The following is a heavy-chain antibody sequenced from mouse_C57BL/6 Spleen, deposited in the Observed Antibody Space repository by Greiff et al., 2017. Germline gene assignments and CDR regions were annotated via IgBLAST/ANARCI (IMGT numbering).Heavy chain of an antibody. D-gene: IGHD1-1*01. CDR1: GYTFTSYW. J-gene: IGHJ1*03. CDR3: ALITAVDWYIDV. CDR2: IHPNSGST. V-gene: IGHV1-64*01. Sequence: QVQLQQPGAELVKPGASVKLSCKASGYTFTSYWMHWVKQRPGQGLEWIGMIHPNSGSTNYNEKFKSKATLTVDKSSSTRYMQLSSMTSEDSAVYYCALITAVDWYIDVWGTGTTVTVSS.